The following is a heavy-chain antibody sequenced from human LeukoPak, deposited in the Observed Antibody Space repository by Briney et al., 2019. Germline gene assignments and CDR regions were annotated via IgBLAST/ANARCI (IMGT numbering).Heavy chain of an antibody. CDR1: GFTFSSYE. CDR3: ARQQQQLWYD. J-gene: IGHJ4*02. D-gene: IGHD5-18*01. V-gene: IGHV3-48*03. Sequence: GGSLRLSCAASGFTFSSYEMNWVRQAPGKGLEWVSYISSSAGTTYYADSVKGRFTISRDNAKNSLYLQMNSLRAEDTAVYFCARQQQQLWYDWGQGTLVTVSS. CDR2: ISSSAGTT.